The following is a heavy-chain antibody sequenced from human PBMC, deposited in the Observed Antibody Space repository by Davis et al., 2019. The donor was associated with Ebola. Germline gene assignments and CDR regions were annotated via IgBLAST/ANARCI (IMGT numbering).Heavy chain of an antibody. CDR1: GFTFSSYA. Sequence: PGGSLRLSCAAHGFTFSSYAMNWVRQAPGKGLEWVTSINNGGDITYYADSVKGRFTITRDNAKNTLYLQMNSLRAEDTAVYYCARVLAARPWYFDLWGRGTLVTVSS. CDR3: ARVLAARPWYFDL. D-gene: IGHD6-6*01. J-gene: IGHJ2*01. V-gene: IGHV3-23*01. CDR2: INNGGDIT.